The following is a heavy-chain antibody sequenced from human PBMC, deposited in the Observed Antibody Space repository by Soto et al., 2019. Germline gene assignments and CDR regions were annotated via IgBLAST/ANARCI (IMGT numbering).Heavy chain of an antibody. CDR1: GYTFTSYG. D-gene: IGHD7-27*01. CDR2: ISTYNGNT. CDR3: TRGPSGDKVDY. V-gene: IGHV1-18*01. Sequence: GASVKVSCKASGYTFTSYGISWVRQAPGQGLEWMGWISTYNGNTNFTQKLQGRVTMTTDTSTSTAYMELRSLRSDDTAVYYCTRGPSGDKVDYWGQGTLVTVSS. J-gene: IGHJ4*02.